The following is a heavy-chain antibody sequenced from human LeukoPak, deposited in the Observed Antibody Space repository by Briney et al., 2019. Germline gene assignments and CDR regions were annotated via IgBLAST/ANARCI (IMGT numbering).Heavy chain of an antibody. V-gene: IGHV4-39*07. CDR1: GVSISSSRYY. D-gene: IGHD4-17*01. CDR2: VYYNGNT. Sequence: PSETLSLTCSVSGVSISSSRYYWGWIRQPPGQGLEWIGSVYYNGNTYYNPSLKGRVTISLDTSKNQFSLKLSSVTAADTAVYYCARRRTTVTTWDYWGQGTLVTVSS. CDR3: ARRRTTVTTWDY. J-gene: IGHJ4*02.